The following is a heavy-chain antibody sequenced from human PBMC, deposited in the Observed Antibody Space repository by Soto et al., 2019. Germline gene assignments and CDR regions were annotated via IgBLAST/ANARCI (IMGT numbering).Heavy chain of an antibody. Sequence: PGESLKISCRGSPYDFNTNWLGWVRQLPGRELEGVGIMYPVDSDTRLHPSLQGQVTLSAAGTVGTAFLQWRTLKTSDSGMYFCARFPRACNKTSCYYVVHWGQGTLVTVSS. CDR3: ARFPRACNKTSCYYVVH. J-gene: IGHJ4*02. CDR2: MYPVDSDT. D-gene: IGHD3-22*01. CDR1: PYDFNTNW. V-gene: IGHV5-51*01.